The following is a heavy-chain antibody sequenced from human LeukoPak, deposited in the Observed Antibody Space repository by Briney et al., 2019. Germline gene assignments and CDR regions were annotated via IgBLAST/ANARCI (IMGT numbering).Heavy chain of an antibody. Sequence: SETLSLTCAVYGGSFSGYYWSWIRQPPGKGLEWIGEINHSGSTNYNPSLKSRVTISVDTSKNQFSLKLSSVTAADTAVYCCARGPLNWGYYYYMDVWGKGTTVTVSS. V-gene: IGHV4-34*01. CDR1: GGSFSGYY. CDR2: INHSGST. CDR3: ARGPLNWGYYYYMDV. D-gene: IGHD7-27*01. J-gene: IGHJ6*03.